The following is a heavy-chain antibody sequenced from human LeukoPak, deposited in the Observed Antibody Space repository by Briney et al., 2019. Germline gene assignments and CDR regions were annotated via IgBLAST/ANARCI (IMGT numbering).Heavy chain of an antibody. V-gene: IGHV3-7*01. CDR2: IKEDGSEK. J-gene: IGHJ4*02. D-gene: IGHD4-17*01. CDR1: GFIFSSYW. CDR3: AREHDYGDYVDY. Sequence: GGSLRVSCAASGFIFSSYWMSWVRQVPGKGLEWVANIKEDGSEKKYVDSVKGRFTISRDNAKNSVYLQMNSLRAEDTAVYYCAREHDYGDYVDYWGQGTLVTVSS.